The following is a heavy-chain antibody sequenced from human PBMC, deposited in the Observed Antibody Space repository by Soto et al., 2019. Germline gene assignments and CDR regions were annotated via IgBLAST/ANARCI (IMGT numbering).Heavy chain of an antibody. J-gene: IGHJ4*02. D-gene: IGHD3-3*01. CDR2: ISGSGGAT. CDR1: GFSFSSYG. V-gene: IGHV3-23*01. CDR3: AIPIFGVANVRH. Sequence: DVQLWESGGGLVQPGGSLRLSCAASGFSFSSYGMSWVRQAPGKGLEWVSAISGSGGATYYADSVKGRFTISRDNSKNTLDLQKNSLRAEDTAVYYCAIPIFGVANVRHWGQGTLVTVSS.